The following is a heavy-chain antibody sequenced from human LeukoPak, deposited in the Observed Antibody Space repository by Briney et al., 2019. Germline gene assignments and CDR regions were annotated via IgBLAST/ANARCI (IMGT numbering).Heavy chain of an antibody. Sequence: PSETLSLTCAASGGSFSGYYWSWIRQPPGKGLEWIGEINHSGSTNYNPSLKSRVTISVDTSKNQFSLKLSSVTAADTAVYYCASSLPWYGMDVWGQGTTVTVSS. CDR2: INHSGST. V-gene: IGHV4-34*01. CDR1: GGSFSGYY. CDR3: ASSLPWYGMDV. J-gene: IGHJ6*02.